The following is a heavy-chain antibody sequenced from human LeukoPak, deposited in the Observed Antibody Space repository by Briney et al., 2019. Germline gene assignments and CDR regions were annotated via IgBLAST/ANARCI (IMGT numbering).Heavy chain of an antibody. V-gene: IGHV1-24*01. CDR3: ATDVVGDILPGY. D-gene: IGHD3-16*01. CDR1: GYTLTELS. J-gene: IGHJ4*02. CDR2: FNPEDGQT. Sequence: ASVKVSCKVSGYTLTELSMHWVRQAPGKGLEWMGSFNPEDGQTIYAQKFQGRVTMTEDTSTDTAYMDLSSLRSEDTAMYYCATDVVGDILPGYWGQETLVTVSS.